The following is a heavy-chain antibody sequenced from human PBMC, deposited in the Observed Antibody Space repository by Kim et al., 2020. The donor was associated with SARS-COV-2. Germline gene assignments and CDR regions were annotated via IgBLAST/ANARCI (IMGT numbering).Heavy chain of an antibody. V-gene: IGHV1-2*06. J-gene: IGHJ4*02. D-gene: IGHD1-26*01. Sequence: ASVKVSCKASGYTFTGYYLHWVRQAPGQGLEWMGRTNPNSGGTNYAQKFQGRVTMTRDTSISTAYMELSSLRSDDTAMYYCARVPIVGPTGDFDYWGQGTLVTVSS. CDR3: ARVPIVGPTGDFDY. CDR2: TNPNSGGT. CDR1: GYTFTGYY.